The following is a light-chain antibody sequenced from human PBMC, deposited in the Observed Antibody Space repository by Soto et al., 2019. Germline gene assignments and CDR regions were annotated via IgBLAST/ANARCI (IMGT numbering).Light chain of an antibody. CDR3: QQYGSSIKT. Sequence: EIVLTQFPGTLSLSPGKRATLSCRASQSVSSNYLAWYQQKPGQPPNLLIFGASNRAPGIPDRFSGSGSRTDFTLTISRLEPEDFAVYYCQQYGSSIKTFGQGTKVDIK. CDR2: GAS. V-gene: IGKV3-20*01. J-gene: IGKJ1*01. CDR1: QSVSSNY.